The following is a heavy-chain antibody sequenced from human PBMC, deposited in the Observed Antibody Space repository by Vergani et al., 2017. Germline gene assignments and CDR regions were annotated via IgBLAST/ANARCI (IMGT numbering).Heavy chain of an antibody. V-gene: IGHV1-18*01. Sequence: QVQLVQSGAEVKKPGASVKVSCKASGYTFTTYDINWVRQAPGQGLEWMAWISANNGNTIYAQNLQGRVTMTTDTSTSTAYMELRSLRSDDTAVYYCAKICDPAAPDALDIWGQGTMVTVSS. D-gene: IGHD2-2*01. J-gene: IGHJ3*02. CDR2: ISANNGNT. CDR1: GYTFTTYD. CDR3: AKICDPAAPDALDI.